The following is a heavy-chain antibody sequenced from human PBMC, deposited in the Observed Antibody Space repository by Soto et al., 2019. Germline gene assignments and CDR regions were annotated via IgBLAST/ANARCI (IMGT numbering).Heavy chain of an antibody. CDR1: GFTFSSYA. J-gene: IGHJ6*02. Sequence: GGSLRLSCAASGFTFSSYAMHWVRQAPGKGLEWVAVISYDGSNKYYADSVKGRFTISRDNSKNTLYLQMNSLRAEDTAVYYCAKSADIVVVVAAGPYYGMDVWGQGTTVTVSS. D-gene: IGHD2-15*01. CDR3: AKSADIVVVVAAGPYYGMDV. CDR2: ISYDGSNK. V-gene: IGHV3-30-3*02.